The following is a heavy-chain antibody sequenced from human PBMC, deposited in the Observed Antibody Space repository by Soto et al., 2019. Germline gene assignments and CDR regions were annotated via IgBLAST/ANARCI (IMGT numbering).Heavy chain of an antibody. Sequence: EVQLVESGGGLVQPGRSLRLSCAASGFNFRNFEMNWVRKAPGKGLEWVSYISSTGVTTYYAESVEGRFTISRDNAKSSLFLHLRSLRVEDTAIYYCARYGTRADWWGLGTQVTVSS. CDR2: ISSTGVTT. D-gene: IGHD3-9*01. CDR1: GFNFRNFE. J-gene: IGHJ1*01. V-gene: IGHV3-48*03. CDR3: ARYGTRADW.